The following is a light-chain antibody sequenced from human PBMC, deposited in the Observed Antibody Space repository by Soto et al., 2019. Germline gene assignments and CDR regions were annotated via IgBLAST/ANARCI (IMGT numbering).Light chain of an antibody. Sequence: QPVLTQSSSASASLGSLVKLTCTLSSGHSSYIIAWHQQQPGKAPRYLMKLEGSGSYNKGSGVPDRFSGSSSGADRYLTISNLQFEDEADYYCETWDSNTRVFGGGTKLTVL. J-gene: IGLJ3*02. CDR3: ETWDSNTRV. V-gene: IGLV4-60*02. CDR2: LEGSGSY. CDR1: SGHSSYI.